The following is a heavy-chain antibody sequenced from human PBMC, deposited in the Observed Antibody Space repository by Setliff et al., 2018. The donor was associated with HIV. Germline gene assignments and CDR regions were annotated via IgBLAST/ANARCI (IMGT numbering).Heavy chain of an antibody. CDR3: ARDGAVYFQH. Sequence: SETLSLTCTVSGGSISSYYWSWIRQPAGKGLEWIGRIYTSGSTNYNPSLKSRVTMSVDTSKNQFSLKLRSVTAADPAVDYCARDGAVYFQHWGQGTLVTVSS. CDR1: GGSISSYY. J-gene: IGHJ1*01. CDR2: IYTSGST. V-gene: IGHV4-4*07.